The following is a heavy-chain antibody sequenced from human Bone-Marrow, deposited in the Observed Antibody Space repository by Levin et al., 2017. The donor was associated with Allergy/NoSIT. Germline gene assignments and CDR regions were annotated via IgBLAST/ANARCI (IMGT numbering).Heavy chain of an antibody. V-gene: IGHV5-51*01. CDR2: IYPGDSDT. D-gene: IGHD3-22*01. CDR1: GYSFTSYW. J-gene: IGHJ4*02. CDR3: ARHAHYYDSNPPPGIGY. Sequence: GESLKISCKGSGYSFTSYWIGWVRQMPGKGLEWMGIIYPGDSDTRYSPSFQGQVTISADKSISTAYLQWSSLKASDTAMYYCARHAHYYDSNPPPGIGYWGQGTLVTVSS.